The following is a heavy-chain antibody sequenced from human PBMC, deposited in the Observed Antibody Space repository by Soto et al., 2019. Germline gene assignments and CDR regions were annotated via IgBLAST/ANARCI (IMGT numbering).Heavy chain of an antibody. CDR3: ARVGWGRPIDY. J-gene: IGHJ4*02. D-gene: IGHD6-19*01. CDR1: GFTSWDYD. Sequence: QVQLVESGGALVKPGGSLRLSCAASGFTSWDYDMSWIRQAPGKGLEWVSSISSSSSYIYYADSVKGRFTISRDNAKNSLYLQMNSLRAEDTAVYYCARVGWGRPIDYWGQGTLVTVSS. CDR2: ISSSSSYI. V-gene: IGHV3-11*06.